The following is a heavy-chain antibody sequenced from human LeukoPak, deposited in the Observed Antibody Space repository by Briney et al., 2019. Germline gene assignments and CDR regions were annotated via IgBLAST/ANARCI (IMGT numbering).Heavy chain of an antibody. V-gene: IGHV1-46*01. CDR2: INPSGGST. D-gene: IGHD2-2*01. Sequence: ASVKVSCKASGYTFTTYYIHWVRQAPGQGLEWMGIINPSGGSTSYAQKFQGRVTMTRDTSTSTVYMELSSLRSEDSAIYYCARGARATRDWGQGTLVTVSS. J-gene: IGHJ4*02. CDR3: ARGARATRD. CDR1: GYTFTTYY.